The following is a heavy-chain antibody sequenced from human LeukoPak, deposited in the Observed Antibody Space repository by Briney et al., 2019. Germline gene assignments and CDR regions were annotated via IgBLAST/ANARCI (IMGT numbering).Heavy chain of an antibody. J-gene: IGHJ4*02. Sequence: SETLSLTCTVSGGSISSSSYYWGWIRQPPGKGLEWIGSIYYSGSTYYNPSLKSRVTISVDTSKNQFSLKLSSVTAADTAVYYCARVAAAPPLPKYYFDYWGQGILVTVSS. CDR2: IYYSGST. CDR3: ARVAAAPPLPKYYFDY. CDR1: GGSISSSSYY. D-gene: IGHD6-13*01. V-gene: IGHV4-39*07.